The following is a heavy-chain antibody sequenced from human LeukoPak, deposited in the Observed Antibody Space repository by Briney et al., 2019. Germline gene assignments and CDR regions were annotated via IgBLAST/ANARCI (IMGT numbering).Heavy chain of an antibody. J-gene: IGHJ4*02. V-gene: IGHV4-61*08. CDR1: GGSISSGGYY. CDR2: IYYSGST. Sequence: PSETLSLTCTVSGGSISSGGYYWSWIRQPPGKGLEWIGYIYYSGSTNYNPSLKSRVTISVDTSKNQFSLKLSSVTAADTAVYYCAGRPAHSSSWFYFDYWGQGTLVTVSS. D-gene: IGHD6-13*01. CDR3: AGRPAHSSSWFYFDY.